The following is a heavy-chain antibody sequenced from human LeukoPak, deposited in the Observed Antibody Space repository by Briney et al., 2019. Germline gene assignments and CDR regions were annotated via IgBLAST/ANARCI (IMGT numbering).Heavy chain of an antibody. Sequence: GGSLRLSCAASGFTFSSYWMSWVRQAPGKGLEWVANIKQDGSEKYYVDSVKGRLTISRDNAKNSLYLQMNSLRAEDTAVYYCARVPGYYDFWSGYYTSYYYYYMDVWGKGTTVTVSS. CDR1: GFTFSSYW. CDR2: IKQDGSEK. V-gene: IGHV3-7*01. CDR3: ARVPGYYDFWSGYYTSYYYYYMDV. D-gene: IGHD3-3*01. J-gene: IGHJ6*03.